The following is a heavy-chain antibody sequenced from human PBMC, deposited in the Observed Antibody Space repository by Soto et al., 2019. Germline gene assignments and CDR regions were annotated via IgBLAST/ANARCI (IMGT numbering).Heavy chain of an antibody. D-gene: IGHD2-15*01. CDR3: ARGSRGCSGGSCRYDAFDI. V-gene: IGHV4-34*01. J-gene: IGHJ3*02. CDR2: INHSGST. Sequence: ETLSLTCAVYGGSFSGYYWRWIRQPPGKGLEWIGEINHSGSTNYNPSLKSRVTISVDTSKNQFSLKLSSVTAADTAVYYCARGSRGCSGGSCRYDAFDIWGQGTMVTVS. CDR1: GGSFSGYY.